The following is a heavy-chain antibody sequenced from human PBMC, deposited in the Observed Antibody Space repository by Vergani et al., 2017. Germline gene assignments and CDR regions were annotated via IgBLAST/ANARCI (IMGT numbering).Heavy chain of an antibody. V-gene: IGHV4-30-4*08. J-gene: IGHJ4*02. D-gene: IGHD2-15*01. CDR1: GGSISSGDYY. CDR3: ARLFLGAAAAFDY. CDR2: IYYSGST. Sequence: QVQLQESGPGLVKPSQTLSLTCTVSGGSISSGDYYWSWIRQPPGKGLECIGYIYYSGSTYYNPSLKSRVTISVDTSKNQFSLKLSSVTAADTAVYYCARLFLGAAAAFDYWGQGTLVTVSS.